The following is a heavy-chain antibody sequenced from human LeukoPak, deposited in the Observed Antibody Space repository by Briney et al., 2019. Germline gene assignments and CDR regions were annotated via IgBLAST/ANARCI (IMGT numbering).Heavy chain of an antibody. CDR1: GGPISSHY. J-gene: IGHJ4*02. Sequence: SETLSLTCTVSGGPISSHYWSWIRQPPGKGLEWIGYIYYSGSTNYNPSLKSRVTISVDTSKNQFSLKLSCVAAADTAVYYWAGGSGSYDYWGQGTLVTVSS. CDR3: AGGSGSYDY. D-gene: IGHD3-10*01. V-gene: IGHV4-59*11. CDR2: IYYSGST.